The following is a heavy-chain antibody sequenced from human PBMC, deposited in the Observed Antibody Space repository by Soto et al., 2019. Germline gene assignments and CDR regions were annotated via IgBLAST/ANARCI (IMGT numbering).Heavy chain of an antibody. Sequence: SETLSLTCTVSGGSISSYYWSWIRQPPGKGLEWIGYIYYSGSTNYNPSLKSRVTISVDTSKNQFSLKLSSVTAADTAVYYCARLLCSGGSCYSNYFDYWGQGTLVTVSS. J-gene: IGHJ4*02. CDR1: GGSISSYY. D-gene: IGHD2-15*01. CDR2: IYYSGST. CDR3: ARLLCSGGSCYSNYFDY. V-gene: IGHV4-59*08.